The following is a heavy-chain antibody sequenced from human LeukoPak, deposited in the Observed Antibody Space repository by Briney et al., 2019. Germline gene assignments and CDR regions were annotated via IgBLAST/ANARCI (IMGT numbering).Heavy chain of an antibody. Sequence: GASVKVSCKASGGTFSSYAISWVRQAPGQGLEWMGRIIPILGIANYAQKFQGRVTITADKSTSTAYMELSSLRSEDTAVYYCARDMRPGNTDAFDIWGQGTMVTVSS. CDR1: GGTFSSYA. D-gene: IGHD4-23*01. CDR3: ARDMRPGNTDAFDI. CDR2: IIPILGIA. J-gene: IGHJ3*02. V-gene: IGHV1-69*04.